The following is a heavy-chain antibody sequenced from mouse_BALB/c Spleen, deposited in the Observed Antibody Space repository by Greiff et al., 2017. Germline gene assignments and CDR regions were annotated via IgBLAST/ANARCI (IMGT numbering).Heavy chain of an antibody. CDR3: ARRGMITYYAMDY. V-gene: IGHV14-3*02. Sequence: VHVKQSGAELVKPGASVKLSCTASGFNIKDTYMHWVKQRPEQGLEWIGRIDPANGNTKYDPKFQGKATITADTSSNTAYLQLSSLTSEDTAVYYCARRGMITYYAMDYWGQGTSVTVSS. D-gene: IGHD2-4*01. CDR1: GFNIKDTY. CDR2: IDPANGNT. J-gene: IGHJ4*01.